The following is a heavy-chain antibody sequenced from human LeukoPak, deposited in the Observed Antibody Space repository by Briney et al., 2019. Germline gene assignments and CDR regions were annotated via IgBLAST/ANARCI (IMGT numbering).Heavy chain of an antibody. CDR3: ARCLGCGDVRSMRWPFAY. Sequence: ASVKVSCKASGYTFTSYGISWVRQAPGQGLEWMGWISAYNGNTNYAQKLQGRVTMTTDTSTSTAYMELRSQRSDDTAVYCCARCLGCGDVRSMRWPFAYWGQGTLVTVYS. D-gene: IGHD3-3*02. CDR1: GYTFTSYG. V-gene: IGHV1-18*01. CDR2: ISAYNGNT. J-gene: IGHJ4*02.